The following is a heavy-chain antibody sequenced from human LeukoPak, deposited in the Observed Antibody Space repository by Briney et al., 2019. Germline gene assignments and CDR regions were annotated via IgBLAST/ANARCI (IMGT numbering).Heavy chain of an antibody. D-gene: IGHD5-18*01. CDR3: ASPRTSYRYTFDY. CDR2: ISTSGST. CDR1: VASISNYY. J-gene: IGHJ4*02. Sequence: SETLSLTCAVSVASISNYYWSWIRQAPGKGLEWIGYISTSGSTNYNPSLKSRVSISLDTSNNRFSLNLNFVTAADTAVYFCASPRTSYRYTFDYWGPGALVTVSS. V-gene: IGHV4-4*09.